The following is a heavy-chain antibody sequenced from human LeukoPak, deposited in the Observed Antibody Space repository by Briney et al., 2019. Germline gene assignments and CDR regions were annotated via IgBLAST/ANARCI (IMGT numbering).Heavy chain of an antibody. D-gene: IGHD3-3*01. J-gene: IGHJ4*02. CDR3: AGDGLPYYNFWSGYPY. CDR2: INWNGDST. CDR1: GFIFDNYG. Sequence: PGGSLRLSCVASGFIFDNYGLSWVRQVPGKGLEWVSGINWNGDSTVYVDSVKGRFTISRDNAKNSLYLKMNSLRAEDTAFYYCAGDGLPYYNFWSGYPYWGQGILVTVSS. V-gene: IGHV3-20*04.